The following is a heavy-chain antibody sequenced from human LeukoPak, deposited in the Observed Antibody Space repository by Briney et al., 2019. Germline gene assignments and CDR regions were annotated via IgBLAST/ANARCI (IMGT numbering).Heavy chain of an antibody. J-gene: IGHJ6*03. CDR1: GGSISNYY. CDR2: ISYSGNT. CDR3: TTAEHVDTVMVLPKFFYYYYMDV. D-gene: IGHD5-18*01. Sequence: SETLSLTCTVSGGSISNYYWTWIRQPPGKGLEWIGFISYSGNTNYNPSLKSRVTISLDTSKNQFSLKLISVTAADTAVYYCTTAEHVDTVMVLPKFFYYYYMDVWGKGTTVTISS. V-gene: IGHV4-59*01.